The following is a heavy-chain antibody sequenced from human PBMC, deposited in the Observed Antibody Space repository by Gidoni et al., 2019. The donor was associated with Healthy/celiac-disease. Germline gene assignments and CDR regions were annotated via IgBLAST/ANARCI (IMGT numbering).Heavy chain of an antibody. J-gene: IGHJ3*02. CDR1: GFTFSSYW. CDR2: IKQDGSEK. Sequence: EVQLVESGGGLVQPGGSLRLSCSASGFTFSSYWMSWVRQAPGKGLEWVANIKQDGSEKYYVDSVKGRFTISRDNAKNSLYLQMNSLRAEDTAVYYCARGGVPGAFDIWGQGTMVTVSS. V-gene: IGHV3-7*01. CDR3: ARGGVPGAFDI.